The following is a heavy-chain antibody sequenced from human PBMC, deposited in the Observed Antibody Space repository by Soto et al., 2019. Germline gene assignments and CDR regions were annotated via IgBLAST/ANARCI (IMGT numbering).Heavy chain of an antibody. Sequence: EVHLLESGGNVVQPGGSLRLSCAASGFTFSSYAMNWVRQAPGKGLEWVSSISANGRNTYYADSVKGRFTISRDRSKNTLYLQLDSLRVEATAIYYCAKDLSSLGWLALGARLDSWGQGTLVTVSS. D-gene: IGHD5-18*01. J-gene: IGHJ4*02. V-gene: IGHV3-23*01. CDR2: ISANGRNT. CDR1: GFTFSSYA. CDR3: AKDLSSLGWLALGARLDS.